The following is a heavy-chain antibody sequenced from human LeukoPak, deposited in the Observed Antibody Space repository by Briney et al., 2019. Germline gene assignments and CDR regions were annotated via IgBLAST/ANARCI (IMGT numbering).Heavy chain of an antibody. V-gene: IGHV1-69*13. CDR3: ARGAGTITIFGVLSGPYPRQSAERLDY. D-gene: IGHD3-3*01. CDR1: GGTFSSYA. Sequence: SVKVSCKASGGTFSSYAISWVRQAPGQGLEWMGGIIPIFGTANYAQKFQGRVTITADESTSTAYMGLSSLRSEDTVVYYCARGAGTITIFGVLSGPYPRQSAERLDYWGQGTLVTVSS. CDR2: IIPIFGTA. J-gene: IGHJ4*02.